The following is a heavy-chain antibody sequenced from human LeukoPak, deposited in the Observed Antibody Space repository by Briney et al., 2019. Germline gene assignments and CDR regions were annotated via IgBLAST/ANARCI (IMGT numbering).Heavy chain of an antibody. Sequence: SVPVSCKASGYTFNSYDISWVRQAPGQGLEWMAWISTFNGNTNYALKVQGRASMTTDTSTSTAYMELRSLRSDDTAVYYCARVLRYDFWSAYYFDYWGQGTLVTVSS. CDR3: ARVLRYDFWSAYYFDY. J-gene: IGHJ4*02. V-gene: IGHV1-18*01. CDR1: GYTFNSYD. D-gene: IGHD3-3*01. CDR2: ISTFNGNT.